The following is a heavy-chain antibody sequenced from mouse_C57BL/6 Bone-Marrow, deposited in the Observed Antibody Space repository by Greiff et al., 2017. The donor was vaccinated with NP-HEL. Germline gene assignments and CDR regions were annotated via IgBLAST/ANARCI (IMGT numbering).Heavy chain of an antibody. CDR1: GYTFTDYE. J-gene: IGHJ2*01. V-gene: IGHV1-15*01. D-gene: IGHD1-1*01. CDR2: IDPETGGT. CDR3: TRGKYYYGSSYSFYYFYY. Sequence: VQLQQSGAELVRPGASVTLSCKASGYTFTDYEMHWVKQTPVHGLEWIGGIDPETGGTAYNEKFKGKAILTADKSSSTAYMELRSLTSEDSAVYYCTRGKYYYGSSYSFYYFYYWGHGTTLTASS.